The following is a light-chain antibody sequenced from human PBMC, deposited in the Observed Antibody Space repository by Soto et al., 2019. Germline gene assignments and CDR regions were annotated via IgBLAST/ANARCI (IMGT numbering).Light chain of an antibody. CDR1: QSVNNY. CDR3: QQRSNWPPT. CDR2: DAS. Sequence: ENVFPQSPATLSLSPGERATPSRRASQSVNNYLAWYRRVPGRAPRLLIYDASIRPTGLPARFSGSGSGTDFTLTISYLEPEDFAVYYCQQRSNWPPTFGQGTKV. J-gene: IGKJ1*01. V-gene: IGKV3-11*01.